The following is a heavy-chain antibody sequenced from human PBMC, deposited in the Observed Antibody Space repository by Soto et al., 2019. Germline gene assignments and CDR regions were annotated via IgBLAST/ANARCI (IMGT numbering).Heavy chain of an antibody. D-gene: IGHD3-9*01. Sequence: EVQLVESGGDSVQPGGSLRLSCAASGFPFSTYWMHWVRQTPGKGLEWVSRISGDGTTIYYADSVTGRFTVSRDNAKNTLSLQMSGLGAEDTAVYYCARDHYALLTGYDNDHWGQGTLVSVSS. J-gene: IGHJ4*02. CDR2: ISGDGTTI. CDR3: ARDHYALLTGYDNDH. CDR1: GFPFSTYW. V-gene: IGHV3-74*01.